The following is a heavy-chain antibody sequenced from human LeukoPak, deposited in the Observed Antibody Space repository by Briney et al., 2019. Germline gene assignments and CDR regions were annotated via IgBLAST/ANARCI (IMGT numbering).Heavy chain of an antibody. D-gene: IGHD6-13*01. V-gene: IGHV3-33*08. CDR1: GFTFSSYI. CDR2: IWYDGNNK. Sequence: PGGSLRLSCAASGFTFSSYIMNWVRQAPGKGLEWVAVIWYDGNNKYYADSVKGRFTLSRDNSNSTLYLQMNSLRAKDTAVYYCAREIAARFDPWGQGTLVTVSS. J-gene: IGHJ5*02. CDR3: AREIAARFDP.